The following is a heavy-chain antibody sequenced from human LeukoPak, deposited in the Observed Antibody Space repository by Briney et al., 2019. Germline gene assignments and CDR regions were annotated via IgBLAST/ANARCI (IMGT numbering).Heavy chain of an antibody. CDR2: ISSSSSYI. V-gene: IGHV3-21*01. D-gene: IGHD1-26*01. CDR1: GFTFSSYS. J-gene: IGHJ4*02. CDR3: YLGSGSYATGDY. Sequence: PGGSLRLSCAASGFTFSSYSMNWVRQAPGKGLEWVSSISSSSSYIYYADSVKGRFTISRDNAKNSLYLQMNSLRAEDTAVYYCYLGSGSYATGDYWGQGTLVTVSS.